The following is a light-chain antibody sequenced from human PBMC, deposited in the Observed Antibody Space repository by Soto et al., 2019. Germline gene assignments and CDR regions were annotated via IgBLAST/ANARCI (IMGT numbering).Light chain of an antibody. CDR2: DVS. J-gene: IGLJ2*01. V-gene: IGLV2-11*01. Sequence: QSSLTQPRSVSGSPGQSVTISCTGTNSDVGGYGYVSWHQQHPGKALKLLIYDVSERPSGVPDRFSGSKSGNTASLTISGLQAEDEADYYCCSYAGSYTVIFGGGTKVTVL. CDR3: CSYAGSYTVI. CDR1: NSDVGGYGY.